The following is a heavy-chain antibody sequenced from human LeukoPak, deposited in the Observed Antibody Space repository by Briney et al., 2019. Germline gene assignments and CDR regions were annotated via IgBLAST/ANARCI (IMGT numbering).Heavy chain of an antibody. CDR3: ARSRAFNSGAFDP. CDR1: GASVSSASY. J-gene: IGHJ5*02. D-gene: IGHD1-26*01. CDR2: IYNGVST. V-gene: IGHV4-61*01. Sequence: KPSETRSLTCTVSGASVSSASYWTWIRQPPGKGVEWIAHIYNGVSTNYNPSLKSRVTISVDTSKNQFSLRLNSVTAADTAVYYCARSRAFNSGAFDPWGQGSLVTVSS.